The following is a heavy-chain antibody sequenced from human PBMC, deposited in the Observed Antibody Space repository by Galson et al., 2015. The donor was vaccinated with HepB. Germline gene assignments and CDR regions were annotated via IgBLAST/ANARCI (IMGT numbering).Heavy chain of an antibody. CDR1: GFIFSSYS. Sequence: SVRLSCAASGFIFSSYSMNWVRQAPGKGLEWVSSISSSATYIYFADSVKGRVTISRDNAKNALYLQMNSLRDGDTAVYYCARVRNVRGQLRDGMDVWGQGTTVTVSS. D-gene: IGHD6-13*01. CDR3: ARVRNVRGQLRDGMDV. J-gene: IGHJ6*02. CDR2: ISSSATYI. V-gene: IGHV3-21*01.